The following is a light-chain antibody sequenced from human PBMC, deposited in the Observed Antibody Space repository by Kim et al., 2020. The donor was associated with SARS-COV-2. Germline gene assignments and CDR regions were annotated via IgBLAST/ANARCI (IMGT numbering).Light chain of an antibody. J-gene: IGKJ1*01. CDR2: SAS. CDR1: QSIRDY. Sequence: ASVGERVTITCRASQSIRDYVNWYQQKPGKAPKLLIYSASGLESGVPSRFSGGGSGTDFTLTINSLQPEDSATYYCQQSYSTPKTFGQGTKVDIK. V-gene: IGKV1-39*01. CDR3: QQSYSTPKT.